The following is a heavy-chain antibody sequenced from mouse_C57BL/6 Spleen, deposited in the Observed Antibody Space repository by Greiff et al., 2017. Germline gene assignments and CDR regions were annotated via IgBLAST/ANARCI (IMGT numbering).Heavy chain of an antibody. D-gene: IGHD1-1*01. CDR1: GFTFSSYG. J-gene: IGHJ1*03. Sequence: EVKLVESGGDLVKPGGSLKLSCAASGFTFSSYGMSWVRQTPDKRLEWVATISSGGSYTYYPDSVKGRFTISRDNAKNTLYLQMSSLKSEDTAMYYCARHDYYGSSYVWYFDVWGTGTTVTVAS. CDR2: ISSGGSYT. V-gene: IGHV5-6*01. CDR3: ARHDYYGSSYVWYFDV.